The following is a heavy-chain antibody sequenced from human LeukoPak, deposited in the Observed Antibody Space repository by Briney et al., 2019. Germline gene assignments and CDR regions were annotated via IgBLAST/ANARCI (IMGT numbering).Heavy chain of an antibody. Sequence: GASVKVSCKASGYTFTGYYMHWVRQAPGQGLEWMGWINPNSGGTNYAQKFQGRVTMTRDTSISTAYMEPSRLRSDDTAVYYCARETYSSSPSYYYGMDVWGQGTTVTVSS. J-gene: IGHJ6*02. CDR3: ARETYSSSPSYYYGMDV. CDR2: INPNSGGT. CDR1: GYTFTGYY. V-gene: IGHV1-2*02. D-gene: IGHD6-6*01.